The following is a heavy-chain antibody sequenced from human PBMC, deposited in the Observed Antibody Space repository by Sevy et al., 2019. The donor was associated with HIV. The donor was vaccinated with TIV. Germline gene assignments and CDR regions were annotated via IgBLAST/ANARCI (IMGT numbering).Heavy chain of an antibody. D-gene: IGHD3-10*01. CDR2: ISGSGGST. Sequence: GESLKISCSASGFTFSSHAMSWVRQAPGKGLEWVSAISGSGGSTYYADSVKGRLTISRDNSKNTLYLQMNSLRAEDTAVFYCAKDRRGEAAPSGMDVWGQGTTVTVSS. J-gene: IGHJ6*02. V-gene: IGHV3-23*01. CDR1: GFTFSSHA. CDR3: AKDRRGEAAPSGMDV.